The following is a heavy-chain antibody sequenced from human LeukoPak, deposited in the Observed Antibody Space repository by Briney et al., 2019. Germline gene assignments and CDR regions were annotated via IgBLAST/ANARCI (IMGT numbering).Heavy chain of an antibody. J-gene: IGHJ3*02. CDR2: IYYSGST. Sequence: PSETLSLTCTVSGGSISSSSYYWGWIRQPPGKGLEWIGNIYYSGSTYYNPSLKSRVTISVDTSKNQFSLKLSSVTAADTAVYYCARISSSSGLGAFDIWGQGTMVTVSS. D-gene: IGHD6-6*01. CDR3: ARISSSSGLGAFDI. CDR1: GGSISSSSYY. V-gene: IGHV4-39*07.